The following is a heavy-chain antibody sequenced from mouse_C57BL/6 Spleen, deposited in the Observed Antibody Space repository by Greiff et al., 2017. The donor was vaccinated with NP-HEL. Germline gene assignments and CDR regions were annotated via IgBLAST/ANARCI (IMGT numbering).Heavy chain of an antibody. CDR1: GYTFTSYW. V-gene: IGHV1-64*01. J-gene: IGHJ3*01. CDR2: IHPNSGST. CDR3: AISEPHYYGSSYGFAY. D-gene: IGHD1-1*01. Sequence: QVQLQQPGAELVKPGASVKLSCKASGYTFTSYWMHWVKQRPGQGLEWIGMIHPNSGSTNYNEKFKSKATLTVDKSSSTAYMQLSSLTSEVSAVYYCAISEPHYYGSSYGFAYWGQGTLVTVSA.